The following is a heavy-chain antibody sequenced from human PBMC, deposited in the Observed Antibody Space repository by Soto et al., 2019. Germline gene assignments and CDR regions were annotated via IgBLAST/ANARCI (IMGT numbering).Heavy chain of an antibody. D-gene: IGHD3-10*01. J-gene: IGHJ6*02. V-gene: IGHV1-69*13. CDR1: GGTFSSYA. Sequence: SVKVSCKASGGTFSSYAISWVRQAPGQGLEWMGGIIPIFGTANYAQKFQGRVTITADESTSTAYMELSSLRSEDTAVYYCARGGLLWFGELSAYYYGMDVWGQGTTVTVSS. CDR3: ARGGLLWFGELSAYYYGMDV. CDR2: IIPIFGTA.